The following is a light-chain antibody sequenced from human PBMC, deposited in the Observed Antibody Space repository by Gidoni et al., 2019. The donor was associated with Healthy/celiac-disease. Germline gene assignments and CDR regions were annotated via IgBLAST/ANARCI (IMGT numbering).Light chain of an antibody. CDR2: GAS. Sequence: EIVMTQSPATLSVSPGESATLSCRASQSVSSNLAWYQQKPGQAPRLLIYGASTRATGIPARFSGSGSGTEFTLTISSLQSEDFAVYYCQQYNNWPLFFGPGTKVDIK. CDR3: QQYNNWPLF. J-gene: IGKJ3*01. CDR1: QSVSSN. V-gene: IGKV3-15*01.